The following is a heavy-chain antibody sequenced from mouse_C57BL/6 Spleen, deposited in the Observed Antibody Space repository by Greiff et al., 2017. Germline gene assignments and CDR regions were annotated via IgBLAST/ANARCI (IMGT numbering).Heavy chain of an antibody. Sequence: QVQLKQSGAELVKPGASVKISCKASGYAFSSYWMNWVKQRPGKGLEWIGQIYPGDGDTNYNGKFKGKATLTADKSSSTAYMQLSSLTSEDSAVYFCAREGAYYYGSLAYWGQGTLVTVSA. CDR3: AREGAYYYGSLAY. D-gene: IGHD1-1*01. J-gene: IGHJ3*01. V-gene: IGHV1-80*01. CDR1: GYAFSSYW. CDR2: IYPGDGDT.